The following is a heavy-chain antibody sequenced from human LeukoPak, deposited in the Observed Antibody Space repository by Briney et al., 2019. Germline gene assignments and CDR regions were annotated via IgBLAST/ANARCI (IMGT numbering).Heavy chain of an antibody. CDR1: RYTFTAYY. CDR3: ARSDYGSGSYCAFDI. V-gene: IGHV1-2*06. J-gene: IGHJ3*02. Sequence: ASVKVSCKASRYTFTAYYMHWVRQAPGQGLEWMGRINPNSGGTNYAQKFQGRVTMTRDTSISTAYMELSRLRSDDTAVYYCARSDYGSGSYCAFDIWGQGTMVTVSS. CDR2: INPNSGGT. D-gene: IGHD3-10*01.